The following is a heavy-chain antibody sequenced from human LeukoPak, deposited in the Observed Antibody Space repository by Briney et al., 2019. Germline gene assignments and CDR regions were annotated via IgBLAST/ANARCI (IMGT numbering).Heavy chain of an antibody. CDR3: ARHEGSGSYYSY. V-gene: IGHV5-51*01. CDR2: ISPDDSEI. Sequence: GESLKISCKGSGYSFTTYWIAWVRQRPGRGLEWMGIISPDDSEIRYSPSFRGQVTISADKSTSTAYLQWSRLKASDIAIYYCARHEGSGSYYSYWCQGTLVTVSS. CDR1: GYSFTTYW. J-gene: IGHJ4*02. D-gene: IGHD1-26*01.